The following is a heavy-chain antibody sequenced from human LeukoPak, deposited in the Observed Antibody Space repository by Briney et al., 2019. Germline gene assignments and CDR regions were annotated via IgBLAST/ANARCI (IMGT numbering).Heavy chain of an antibody. CDR2: ISGSGNRT. CDR3: AKERMYNNGWFSP. V-gene: IGHV3-23*01. J-gene: IGHJ5*02. Sequence: GGSLRLSCAASGFTFSSYAMSWVRQAPGKGLEWVSSISGSGNRTYYADSVKGRFTISRDNSKNTLFLQMNSLRAEDTAVYYCAKERMYNNGWFSPWGQGTLVTVSS. D-gene: IGHD1-14*01. CDR1: GFTFSSYA.